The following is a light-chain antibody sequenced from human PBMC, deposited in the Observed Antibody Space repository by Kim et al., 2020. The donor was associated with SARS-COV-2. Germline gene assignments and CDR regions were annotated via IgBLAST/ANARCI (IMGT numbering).Light chain of an antibody. CDR1: HDINSW. CDR3: QQANSVPFT. V-gene: IGKV1-12*01. CDR2: AAS. J-gene: IGKJ3*01. Sequence: DIQMTQSPSSVSASVGDRVTITCRASHDINSWLAWYQQKPGQAPQLLIYAASHLQSGVPSRFSGSGSGTDFTLTINSLRPEDFATYFCQQANSVPFTFGPGTKVDIK.